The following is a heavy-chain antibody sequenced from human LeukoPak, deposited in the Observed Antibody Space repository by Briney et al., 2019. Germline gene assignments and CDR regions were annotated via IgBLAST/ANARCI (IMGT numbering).Heavy chain of an antibody. V-gene: IGHV4-38-2*02. Sequence: PSATLSLTCTVSGHSIGAGFVWGWIRQSPGEGLEWLGNIFHNGNTYYNPSLNGRVTMSPDTSRNQFSLTLTSVTAADTAVYFCARRGSITGWSFDYWGLGSLVTVSS. J-gene: IGHJ4*02. D-gene: IGHD1-14*01. CDR1: GHSIGAGFV. CDR2: IFHNGNT. CDR3: ARRGSITGWSFDY.